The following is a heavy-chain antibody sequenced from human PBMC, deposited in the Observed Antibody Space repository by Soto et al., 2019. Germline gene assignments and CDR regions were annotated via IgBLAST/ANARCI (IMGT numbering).Heavy chain of an antibody. D-gene: IGHD3-10*01. V-gene: IGHV1-69*01. Sequence: QVQLVQSGAEVKKPGSSVKVSCKASGGTFSSHVFNWVRQAPGHGLEWMGGIMPIIGTANYAQTFQGRVTITADESTSTAYMELSSLRSEDTAVYYCARDLEFRDGNISHLDYWGQGTLVTFSS. J-gene: IGHJ4*02. CDR2: IMPIIGTA. CDR1: GGTFSSHV. CDR3: ARDLEFRDGNISHLDY.